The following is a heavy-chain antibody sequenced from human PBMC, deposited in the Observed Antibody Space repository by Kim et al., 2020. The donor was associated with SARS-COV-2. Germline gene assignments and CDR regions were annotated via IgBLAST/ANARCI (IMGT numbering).Heavy chain of an antibody. Sequence: GESLKISCKGSGYSFTSYWIGWVRQMPGKGLEWMGIIYPGDSDTRYSPSFQGQVTISADKSISTAYLQWSSLKASDTAMYYCARSYYDYIWGSYRRPTSGGPFDSWGQGTLVTVSS. CDR1: GYSFTSYW. D-gene: IGHD3-16*02. J-gene: IGHJ4*02. V-gene: IGHV5-51*01. CDR3: ARSYYDYIWGSYRRPTSGGPFDS. CDR2: IYPGDSDT.